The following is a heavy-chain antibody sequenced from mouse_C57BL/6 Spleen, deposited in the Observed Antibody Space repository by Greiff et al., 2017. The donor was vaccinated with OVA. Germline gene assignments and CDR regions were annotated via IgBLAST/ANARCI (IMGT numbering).Heavy chain of an antibody. CDR3: ARDGPYFDD. CDR1: GYTFTSYW. CDR2: IDPSDSYT. Sequence: VQLQQPGAELVRPGTSVKLSCKASGYTFTSYWMHWVKQRPGQGLEWIGVIDPSDSYTNYNQKFKGKATLTVDTSSSTAYMQLSSLTSEDAAVYYCARDGPYFDDWGKGTTLTVSS. D-gene: IGHD1-2*01. V-gene: IGHV1-59*01. J-gene: IGHJ2*01.